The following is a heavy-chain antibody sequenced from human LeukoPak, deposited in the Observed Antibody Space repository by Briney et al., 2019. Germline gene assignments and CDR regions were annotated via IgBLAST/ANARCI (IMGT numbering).Heavy chain of an antibody. V-gene: IGHV4-59*01. CDR3: ARAHRGCKLLGTYYYYMDV. J-gene: IGHJ6*03. D-gene: IGHD2-8*01. CDR2: IYYSGST. Sequence: SETLSLTCTVSGVSISNYYWSWIRQPPGKGLEWVGYIYYSGSTNYNPSLKSGVTISVDTSKNQFSLKLSSMTAADTAVYYCARAHRGCKLLGTYYYYMDVWGKGTTVTISS. CDR1: GVSISNYY.